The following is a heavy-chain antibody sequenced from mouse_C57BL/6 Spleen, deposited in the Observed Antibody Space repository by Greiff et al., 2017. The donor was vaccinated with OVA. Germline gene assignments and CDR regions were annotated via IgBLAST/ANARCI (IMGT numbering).Heavy chain of an antibody. D-gene: IGHD1-1*01. CDR2: INPYNGGT. V-gene: IGHV1-19*01. J-gene: IGHJ1*03. CDR1: GYTFTDYY. CDR3: ARSHYYGSSYDWYFDV. Sequence: EVKLVESGPVLVKPGASVKMSCKASGYTFTDYYMNWVKQSHGKSLEWIGVINPYNGGTSYNQKFKGKATLTVDKSSSTAYMELNSLTSEDSAVYYCARSHYYGSSYDWYFDVWGTGTTVTVSS.